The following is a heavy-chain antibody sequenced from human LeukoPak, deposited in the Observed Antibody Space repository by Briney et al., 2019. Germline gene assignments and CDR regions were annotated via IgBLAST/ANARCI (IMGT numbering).Heavy chain of an antibody. J-gene: IGHJ6*02. CDR1: GFTFSSYA. V-gene: IGHV3-23*01. Sequence: GGSLRLSCAASGFTFSSYAMSWVRQAPGKGLEWVSAISGSGGSTYYADSVKGRFTISRDNSKNTLYLQMNSLRAEDTAVYYCAEDMSSGWYYYYGMDVWGQGTTVTVSS. CDR3: AEDMSSGWYYYYGMDV. CDR2: ISGSGGST. D-gene: IGHD6-19*01.